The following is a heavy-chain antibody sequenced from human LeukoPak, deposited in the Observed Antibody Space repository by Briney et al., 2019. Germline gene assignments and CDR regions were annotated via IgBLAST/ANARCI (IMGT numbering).Heavy chain of an antibody. V-gene: IGHV3-7*03. Sequence: GGSLRLSCAASGFTFSSYWMSWVRQAPGKGLEWVANIKQDGSEKYYVDSVKGRFTISRDNAKNSLYLQMNSLRAEDTAVYYCAKDQDLGNRAYCSSTSCYTNLDYWGQGTLVTVSS. CDR2: IKQDGSEK. D-gene: IGHD2-2*02. CDR3: AKDQDLGNRAYCSSTSCYTNLDY. CDR1: GFTFSSYW. J-gene: IGHJ4*02.